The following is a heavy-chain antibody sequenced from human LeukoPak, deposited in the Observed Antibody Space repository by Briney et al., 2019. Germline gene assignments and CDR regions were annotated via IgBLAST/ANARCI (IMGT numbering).Heavy chain of an antibody. Sequence: HRTSVKVSCKASGVTFSSSAMQWVRQARGQRLEWIGWIVVGSGNTNYAQKFQERVTITRDMSSSTAYMDLSSLRSEDTAVYYCAASRRFGELSSFYYYGLDVWGQGTTVTVSS. J-gene: IGHJ6*02. V-gene: IGHV1-58*02. CDR2: IVVGSGNT. CDR1: GVTFSSSA. CDR3: AASRRFGELSSFYYYGLDV. D-gene: IGHD3-10*01.